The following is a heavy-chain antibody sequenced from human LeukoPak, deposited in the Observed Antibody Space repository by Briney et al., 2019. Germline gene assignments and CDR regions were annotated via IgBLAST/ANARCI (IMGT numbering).Heavy chain of an antibody. V-gene: IGHV4-59*01. J-gene: IGHJ6*02. CDR1: GASMNSYY. D-gene: IGHD4-17*01. CDR2: IYYSGST. Sequence: SQTLSLTCTVSGASMNSYYWSWIRQPPGKGLEWIGFIYYSGSTNYNPSLKSGVTISVDTSKNQFSLKLSSVTAADTAVYYCARHSYGDYAGNYVMDVWGQGTTVTVSS. CDR3: ARHSYGDYAGNYVMDV.